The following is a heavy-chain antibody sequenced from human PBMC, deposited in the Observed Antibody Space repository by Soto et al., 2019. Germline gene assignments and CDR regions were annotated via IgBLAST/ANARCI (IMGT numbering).Heavy chain of an antibody. V-gene: IGHV4-4*07. CDR1: GGPMSSYY. CDR3: ARGQRFSDWFDP. CDR2: VYSSGGT. D-gene: IGHD3-3*01. Sequence: SETLSLTCTVSGGPMSSYYWTWIRQPAGKGLEWIGRVYSSGGTHYNPSLKSRVTISLDTSKNQFSLRLLSVTDADTAVYYCARGQRFSDWFDPWGQGTLVTVSS. J-gene: IGHJ5*02.